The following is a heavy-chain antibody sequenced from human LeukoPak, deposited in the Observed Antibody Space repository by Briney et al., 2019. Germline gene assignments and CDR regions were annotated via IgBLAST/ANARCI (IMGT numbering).Heavy chain of an antibody. CDR1: GGTFSSYA. V-gene: IGHV1-69*01. CDR2: IIPIFGTA. CDR3: ARGVLGYCSSTSCSSDAFDI. D-gene: IGHD2-2*01. J-gene: IGHJ3*02. Sequence: GASVKVSCKASGGTFSSYAISWVRQAPGQGLEWMGGIIPIFGTANYAQKFQGRVTITADESTSTAYMELSSLRSEDTAVYYCARGVLGYCSSTSCSSDAFDIWGQGTMVTVSS.